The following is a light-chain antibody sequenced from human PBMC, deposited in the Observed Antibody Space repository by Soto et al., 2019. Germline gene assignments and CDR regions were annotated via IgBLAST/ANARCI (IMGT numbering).Light chain of an antibody. CDR2: EVS. V-gene: IGLV2-14*01. Sequence: QSVLTQPASVSGSPGQSITISCTGTSSDVGGYNYVSWYQQHPGKAPKLMIYEVSNRPSGVSNRFSGSKSGNTASLTISGLQAEDEADYYCSSYTSSSTLFYVFGTGTQVTVL. CDR3: SSYTSSSTLFYV. J-gene: IGLJ1*01. CDR1: SSDVGGYNY.